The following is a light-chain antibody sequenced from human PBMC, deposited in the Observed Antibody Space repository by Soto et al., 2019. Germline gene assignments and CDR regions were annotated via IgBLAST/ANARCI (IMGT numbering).Light chain of an antibody. CDR2: DAS. Sequence: DIQMTQSPASASASVGDRITITCRASQDINSWLAWYQQKPGSXPXXLIYDASSLESGVPSRLSGSRSETEFPPTISSMQPDDFASYYCQQYDTYWTFGQGTKVDIK. V-gene: IGKV1-5*01. CDR3: QQYDTYWT. J-gene: IGKJ1*01. CDR1: QDINSW.